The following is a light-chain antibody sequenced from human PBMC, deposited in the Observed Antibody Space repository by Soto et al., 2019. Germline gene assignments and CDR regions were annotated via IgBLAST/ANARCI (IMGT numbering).Light chain of an antibody. CDR2: GAS. V-gene: IGKV3-20*01. Sequence: EIVLTQSPGTLSLSPGQRATLSCRASQRVSSTYLAWYQQKPGQAPRLLIYGASNRATGIPDKFSGSGPGTDFTLTINRLEPEDFAVYYCQQYGGSPKTFGQGTKLEI. J-gene: IGKJ2*01. CDR1: QRVSSTY. CDR3: QQYGGSPKT.